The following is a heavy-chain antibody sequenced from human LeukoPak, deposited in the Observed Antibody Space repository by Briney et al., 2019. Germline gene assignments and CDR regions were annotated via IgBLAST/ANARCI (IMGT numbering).Heavy chain of an antibody. Sequence: SETLSLTCTVSGGSISSNNYYWGWIRQPPGKGLEWIGSISYGGTTYYNPSLESRVTISVDTSKNQFSLNLSSVTAADTAVYYCERRPGGAIEYWGQGTLVTVSS. CDR3: ERRPGGAIEY. CDR1: GGSISSNNYY. J-gene: IGHJ4*02. V-gene: IGHV4-39*01. D-gene: IGHD2-2*02. CDR2: ISYGGTT.